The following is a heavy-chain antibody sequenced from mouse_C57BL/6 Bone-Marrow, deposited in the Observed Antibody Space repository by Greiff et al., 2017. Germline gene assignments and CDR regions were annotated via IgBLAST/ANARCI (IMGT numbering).Heavy chain of an antibody. CDR3: ARDAPDGYYSYWYFDV. V-gene: IGHV7-1*01. CDR2: SRNKANDYTT. Sequence: EVKLVESGGGLVQSGRSLRLSCATSGFTFSDFYMEWVRQAPGKGLEWIAASRNKANDYTTEYSASVKGRFIVSRDTSQSILYLQMNALRAEDTASYYCARDAPDGYYSYWYFDVWGTGTTVTVSS. CDR1: GFTFSDFY. J-gene: IGHJ1*03. D-gene: IGHD2-3*01.